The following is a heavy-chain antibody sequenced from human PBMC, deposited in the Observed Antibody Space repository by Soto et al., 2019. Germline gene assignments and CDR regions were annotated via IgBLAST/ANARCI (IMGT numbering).Heavy chain of an antibody. CDR3: AHGLGGYSWNDGYFDY. CDR1: GFSLSTSGGG. CDR2: IYWDDDK. D-gene: IGHD1-1*01. V-gene: IGHV2-5*02. J-gene: IGHJ4*02. Sequence: QITLKESGPTLVKPTQTLTLTCTFSGFSLSTSGGGVGWIRQPPGKALEWLVLIYWDDDKRYSPSVRSSPTITKNISKNQVGLTMTNMDQRDTPTYYCAHGLGGYSWNDGYFDYWGQGTLDTVSS.